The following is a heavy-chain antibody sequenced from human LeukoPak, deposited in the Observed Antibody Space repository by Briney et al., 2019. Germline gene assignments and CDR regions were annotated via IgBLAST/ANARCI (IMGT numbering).Heavy chain of an antibody. CDR3: ARVGSSGWGDY. V-gene: IGHV3-72*01. D-gene: IGHD6-19*01. Sequence: GGSLRLSCAASGFTFSDHYMDWVRQAPGKGLQWVGRIRNKANSYTTEYAASVKGRFTISRDDSKNSLYLQINSLKIEDTAVYYCARVGSSGWGDYWGQGTLVTVSS. J-gene: IGHJ4*02. CDR2: IRNKANSYTT. CDR1: GFTFSDHY.